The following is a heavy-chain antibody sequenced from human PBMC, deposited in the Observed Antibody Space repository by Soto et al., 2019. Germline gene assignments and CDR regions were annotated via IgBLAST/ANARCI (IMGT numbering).Heavy chain of an antibody. Sequence: ASVKVSCKASGYTFTGYYMHWVRQAPGQGLEWMGWINPNSGGTNYAQKFQGRVTMTRDTSISTAYMELSRLRSDDTAVYYCASYCSSTSSYTPQYYYYGMDVWGQGTTVTVS. D-gene: IGHD2-2*02. CDR2: INPNSGGT. CDR3: ASYCSSTSSYTPQYYYYGMDV. CDR1: GYTFTGYY. V-gene: IGHV1-2*02. J-gene: IGHJ6*02.